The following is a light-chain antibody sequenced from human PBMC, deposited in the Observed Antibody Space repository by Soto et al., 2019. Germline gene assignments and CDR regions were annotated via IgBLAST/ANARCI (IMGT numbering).Light chain of an antibody. CDR2: EGS. Sequence: QSVLTQPASVSGSPGQSITISCTGTSSDVGSYNLVSWYQQHPGKAPKLMIYEGSKRPPGVSNRFSGSKSGNTASLTISGLQAEDEADYYCCSYAGSIPYVFGTGTKLTVL. V-gene: IGLV2-23*01. CDR3: CSYAGSIPYV. CDR1: SSDVGSYNL. J-gene: IGLJ1*01.